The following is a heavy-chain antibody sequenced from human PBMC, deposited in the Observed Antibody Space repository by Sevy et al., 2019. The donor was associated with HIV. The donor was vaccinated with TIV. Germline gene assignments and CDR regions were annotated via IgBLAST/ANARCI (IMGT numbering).Heavy chain of an antibody. V-gene: IGHV4-39*01. J-gene: IGHJ4*02. CDR1: GGSISSSSYY. CDR3: ATRDCSGGSCYGYYFDY. CDR2: IHYSGST. Sequence: SETLSLTCTVSGGSISSSSYYWGWIRQPPGKGLEWIGSIHYSGSTYYYPSLKSRVTISVDTSKNQFSLKLSSVTAADTAVYYCATRDCSGGSCYGYYFDYWGQGTLVTVSS. D-gene: IGHD2-15*01.